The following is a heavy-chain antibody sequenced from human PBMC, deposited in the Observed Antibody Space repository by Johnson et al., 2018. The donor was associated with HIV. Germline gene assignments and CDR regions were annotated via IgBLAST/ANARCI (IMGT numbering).Heavy chain of an antibody. CDR1: GFTFSSYG. D-gene: IGHD1-26*01. CDR2: INSDGSST. Sequence: VQLVESGGGVVQPGRSLRLSCAASGFTFSSYGMHWVRQAPGKGLVWVSRINSDGSSTSYADSVKGRFTISRDNSKNTLYLQMNSLRAEDTAVYYCAKDRVGATPRTGYDAFDIWGQGTMVTVSS. J-gene: IGHJ3*02. CDR3: AKDRVGATPRTGYDAFDI. V-gene: IGHV3-74*01.